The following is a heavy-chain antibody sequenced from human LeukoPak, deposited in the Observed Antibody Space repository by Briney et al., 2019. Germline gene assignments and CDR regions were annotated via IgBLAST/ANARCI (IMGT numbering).Heavy chain of an antibody. CDR3: ARGIQPPKYYGSGSDTFDI. J-gene: IGHJ3*02. V-gene: IGHV3-30*04. D-gene: IGHD3-10*01. Sequence: GGSLRLSCVASGFTFSTYAIHWVRQAPGKGLEWVAVVSKVGNTKYYADSVKGRFTISRDNSKNTVYLQMNSLRAEDTSVYYCARGIQPPKYYGSGSDTFDIWGQGTMVTVSS. CDR1: GFTFSTYA. CDR2: VSKVGNTK.